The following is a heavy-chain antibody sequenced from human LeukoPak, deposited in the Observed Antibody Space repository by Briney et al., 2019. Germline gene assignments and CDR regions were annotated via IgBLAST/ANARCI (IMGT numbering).Heavy chain of an antibody. D-gene: IGHD3-9*01. CDR2: MNPNSGNT. Sequence: VASVKVSCKASGYTFTGYYMHWVRQAPGQGLEWMGWMNPNSGNTGYAQKFQGRVTMTRNTSISTAYMELSSLRSEDTAVYYCARVSAFDWLLYQERYYMDVWGKGTTVTISS. J-gene: IGHJ6*03. CDR3: ARVSAFDWLLYQERYYMDV. V-gene: IGHV1-8*02. CDR1: GYTFTGYY.